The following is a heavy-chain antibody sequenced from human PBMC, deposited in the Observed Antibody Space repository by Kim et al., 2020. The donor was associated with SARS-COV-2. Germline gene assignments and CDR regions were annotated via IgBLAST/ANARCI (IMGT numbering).Heavy chain of an antibody. CDR3: APSGGRGGLNV. J-gene: IGHJ6*02. D-gene: IGHD5-12*01. CDR1: GFTSSNYW. CDR2: IKGDGSER. Sequence: GGSLRLSCAASGFTSSNYWMSWVRQAPGKGLESVANIKGDGSERYYVDSVKGRFTISRDNAKNSLFLQLNSLRAEDTAIYYCAPSGGRGGLNVWGQGTTVTVSS. V-gene: IGHV3-7*03.